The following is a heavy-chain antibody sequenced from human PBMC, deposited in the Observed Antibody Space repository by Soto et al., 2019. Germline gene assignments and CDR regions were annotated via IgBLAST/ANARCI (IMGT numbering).Heavy chain of an antibody. J-gene: IGHJ4*02. CDR3: AREERLYRDYVY. CDR1: GYTFTSYG. CDR2: ISAYNGNT. V-gene: IGHV1-18*01. Sequence: ASVKVSCKASGYTFTSYGISWVRQAPGQGLEWMGWISAYNGNTNYAQKLQGRVTMTTDTSTSTAYMELRSLGSDDTAVYYCAREERLYRDYVYWGQGTLVTVSS. D-gene: IGHD1-1*01.